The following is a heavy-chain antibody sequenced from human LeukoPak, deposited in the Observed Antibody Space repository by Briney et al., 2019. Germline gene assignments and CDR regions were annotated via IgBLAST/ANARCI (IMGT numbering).Heavy chain of an antibody. CDR1: GGAIRSSSYY. V-gene: IGHV4-39*01. D-gene: IGHD2-2*01. CDR2: IYYSGST. CDR3: AGQYCSSTTCYDLFDY. J-gene: IGHJ4*02. Sequence: SGTPFLTCTVSGGAIRSSSYYLGWIPQPPGKGVGGEGGIYYSGSTYYNPSLKSRVTISVDTSKNQFSLKLSSVTAADTALYYCAGQYCSSTTCYDLFDYWGQGTLVTVSS.